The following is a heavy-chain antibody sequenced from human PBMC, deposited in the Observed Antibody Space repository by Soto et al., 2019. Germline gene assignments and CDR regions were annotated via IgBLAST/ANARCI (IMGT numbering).Heavy chain of an antibody. CDR3: AKGRGGSGSLPPRVDF. CDR1: GFTFNNYA. CDR2: ISGGGDTT. V-gene: IGHV3-23*01. J-gene: IGHJ4*02. Sequence: EVQLLESGGGLVQPGGSLRLSCAASGFTFNNYAMSWVRQAPGKGLEWVSAISGGGDTTSYADSVKGRFTVSRDGSKNTLYLQMNSLRAADTAVYYCAKGRGGSGSLPPRVDFWGQGTLVTVSS. D-gene: IGHD3-10*01.